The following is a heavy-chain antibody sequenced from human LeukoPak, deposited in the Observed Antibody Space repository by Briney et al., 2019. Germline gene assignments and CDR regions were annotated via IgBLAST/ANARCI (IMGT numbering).Heavy chain of an antibody. J-gene: IGHJ3*02. CDR3: ARATLELAVAGKNDAFDI. CDR2: ISPNSRTT. D-gene: IGHD6-19*01. Sequence: GGSLRLSCAASGFTFSTYSMNWVRQAPGKGLEWVSTISPNSRTTYYADSVKGRSTISRDNAKNSLYLQMNSLRAEDTAVYYCARATLELAVAGKNDAFDIWGQGTMVTVSS. V-gene: IGHV3-21*01. CDR1: GFTFSTYS.